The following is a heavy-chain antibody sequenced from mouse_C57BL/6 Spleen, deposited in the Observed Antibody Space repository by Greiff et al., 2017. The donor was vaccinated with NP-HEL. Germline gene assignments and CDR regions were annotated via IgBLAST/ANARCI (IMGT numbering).Heavy chain of an antibody. CDR3: ARHGEGRGYAMDY. CDR1: GFTFSDYG. V-gene: IGHV5-15*01. Sequence: EVNLVESGGGLVQPGGSLKLSCAASGFTFSDYGMAWVRQAPRKGPEWVAFISNLAYSIYYADTVTGRFTISRENAKNTLYLEMSSLRSEDTAMYYCARHGEGRGYAMDYWGQGTSVTVSS. J-gene: IGHJ4*01. D-gene: IGHD3-3*01. CDR2: ISNLAYSI.